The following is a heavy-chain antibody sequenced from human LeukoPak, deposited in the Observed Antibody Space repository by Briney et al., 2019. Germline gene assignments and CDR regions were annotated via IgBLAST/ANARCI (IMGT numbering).Heavy chain of an antibody. CDR3: AKDIRLKDIENWFDP. J-gene: IGHJ5*02. V-gene: IGHV3-30*18. CDR2: ILSDGSKK. D-gene: IGHD2-15*01. Sequence: GGSLRLSCAASGFTFSSYGMHWVRQAPGKGLEWVAVILSDGSKKYYADSVKGRFTISRDNSKDTLYLQMNSLRAEDTAVYYCAKDIRLKDIENWFDPWGQGTPVTVSS. CDR1: GFTFSSYG.